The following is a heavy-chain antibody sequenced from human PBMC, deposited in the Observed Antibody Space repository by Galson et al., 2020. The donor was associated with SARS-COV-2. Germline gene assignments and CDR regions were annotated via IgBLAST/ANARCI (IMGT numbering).Heavy chain of an antibody. V-gene: IGHV1-2*02. CDR2: INPTRGGT. J-gene: IGHJ4*02. D-gene: IGHD2-2*01. CDR3: ARDFEDHLLGMTLEF. Sequence: ASVKVSCKASGYTFTDYYIHWVRQAPGQGLEWMGWINPTRGGTDYAQKFQGRVTMTRDTSITTAYMELSRLRSDDTAVYYGARDFEDHLLGMTLEFWGQGALVTVSS. CDR1: GYTFTDYY.